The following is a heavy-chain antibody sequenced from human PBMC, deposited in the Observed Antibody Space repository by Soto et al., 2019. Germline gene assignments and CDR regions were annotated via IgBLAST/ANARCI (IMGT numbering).Heavy chain of an antibody. CDR3: ARFQAGYGMDV. CDR2: ISSSSSYT. V-gene: IGHV3-11*06. J-gene: IGHJ6*02. CDR1: GFTFSDYY. Sequence: GGSLRLSCAASGFTFSDYYMSWIRQAPGKGLEWVSYISSSSSYTNYADSVKGRFTISRDNAKNSLYLQMNSLRAEDTAVYYCARFQAGYGMDVWGQGTTVTVSS.